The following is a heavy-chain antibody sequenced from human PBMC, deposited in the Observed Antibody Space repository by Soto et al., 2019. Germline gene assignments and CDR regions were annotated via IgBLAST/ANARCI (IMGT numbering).Heavy chain of an antibody. CDR1: GGTFSSYS. Sequence: SVKVSCKASGGTFSSYSISWVRQAPGQGLEWMGGIIPIFGTANYAQKFQGRVTITADESTSTAYMELSSLRSEDTAVYYCARDQTYYYDSSGYYPPGDYWGQGTLVTVSS. CDR3: ARDQTYYYDSSGYYPPGDY. D-gene: IGHD3-22*01. J-gene: IGHJ4*02. V-gene: IGHV1-69*13. CDR2: IIPIFGTA.